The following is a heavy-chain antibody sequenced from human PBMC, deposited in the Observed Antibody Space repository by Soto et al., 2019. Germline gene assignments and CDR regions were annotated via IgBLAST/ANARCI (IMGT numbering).Heavy chain of an antibody. Sequence: SATLSLTCTVSGGSISSGDYYWSWIRQPPGKGLEWIGYIYYSGSTYYNPSLKSRVTISVDTSKNQFSLKLSSVTAADTAVYYCARGGYCISTSCYRDEWWFDPWGQGTLVTVSS. CDR1: GGSISSGDYY. CDR3: ARGGYCISTSCYRDEWWFDP. D-gene: IGHD2-2*01. CDR2: IYYSGST. J-gene: IGHJ5*02. V-gene: IGHV4-30-4*01.